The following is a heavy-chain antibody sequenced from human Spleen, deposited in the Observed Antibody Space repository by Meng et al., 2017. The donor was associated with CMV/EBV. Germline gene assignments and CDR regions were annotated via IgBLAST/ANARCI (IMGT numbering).Heavy chain of an antibody. D-gene: IGHD6-13*01. J-gene: IGHJ4*02. CDR1: GLGFINYG. Sequence: CKASGLGFINYGFNWVRQAPGQRPEWMGWISNYNGGTSYEKNFQGRVTLTTDTSTRTVYLEMRGLRFDDTAVYYCARSHGSSWFTFDSWGPGTLVTVSS. V-gene: IGHV1-18*01. CDR2: ISNYNGGT. CDR3: ARSHGSSWFTFDS.